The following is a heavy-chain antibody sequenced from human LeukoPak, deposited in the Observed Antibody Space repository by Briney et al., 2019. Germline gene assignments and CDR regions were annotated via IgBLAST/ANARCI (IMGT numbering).Heavy chain of an antibody. CDR1: RFTFSRYS. CDR3: ARGTYYDFPNCFDP. Sequence: GGSLRLSCAASRFTFSRYSMNWVRQAPGKGLGWVSFISSSSSHIYYADSVKGRFTISRDNARNSLYLQMNSLRAEDAAVYYCARGTYYDFPNCFDPWGQGTLVTVSS. CDR2: ISSSSSHI. V-gene: IGHV3-21*01. D-gene: IGHD3-3*01. J-gene: IGHJ5*02.